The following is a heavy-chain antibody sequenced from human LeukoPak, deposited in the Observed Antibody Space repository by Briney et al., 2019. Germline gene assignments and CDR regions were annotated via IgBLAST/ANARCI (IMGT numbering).Heavy chain of an antibody. Sequence: PSETLSLTCTVSGGSTSSYYWSWIRQPAGKGLEWIGRIYTSGSTIYNPSLKSRVTMSVDTSKNQFSLKLSSVTAADTAVYYCARERRLYYYGSGSYYPYYMDVWGKGTTVTVSS. CDR2: IYTSGST. D-gene: IGHD3-10*01. CDR3: ARERRLYYYGSGSYYPYYMDV. J-gene: IGHJ6*03. V-gene: IGHV4-4*07. CDR1: GGSTSSYY.